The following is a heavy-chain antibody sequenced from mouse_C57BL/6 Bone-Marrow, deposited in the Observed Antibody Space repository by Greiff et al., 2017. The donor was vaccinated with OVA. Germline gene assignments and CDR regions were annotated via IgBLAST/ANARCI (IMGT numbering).Heavy chain of an antibody. CDR2: IYPGSGST. CDR1: GYTFTSYW. D-gene: IGHD2-4*01. V-gene: IGHV1-55*01. CDR3: ARSHYDDDGFAY. Sequence: QVQLQQSGAELVKPGASVKMSCKASGYTFTSYWITWVKQRPGQGLEWIGDIYPGSGSTNYNEKFKSKATLTVDTSYSTAYMQLSSLTSEDSAVYYCARSHYDDDGFAYWGQGTLVTVSA. J-gene: IGHJ3*01.